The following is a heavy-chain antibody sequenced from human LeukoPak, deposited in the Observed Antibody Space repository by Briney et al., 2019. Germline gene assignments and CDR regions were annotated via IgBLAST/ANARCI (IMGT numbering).Heavy chain of an antibody. CDR1: GGPISSNS. V-gene: IGHV4-59*08. D-gene: IGHD2-21*02. CDR2: ISYSGSA. J-gene: IGHJ5*02. Sequence: SETLSLTCTVSGGPISSNSWTWIRQPPGKGLEWIGYISYSGSANYSPSLKSRATISVDTSKNEFSLKLSSVTAVDTAVYYCARRPVTGPNWFDPWGQGTLVTVSS. CDR3: ARRPVTGPNWFDP.